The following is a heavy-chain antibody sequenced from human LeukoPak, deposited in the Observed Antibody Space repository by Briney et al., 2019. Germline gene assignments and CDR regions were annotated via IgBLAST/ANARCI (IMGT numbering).Heavy chain of an antibody. Sequence: ASVKVSCKASGGTFTSYYMHWVRQAPGQGLEWMGIINPSGSSTSYAQKFQGRVSMTRDTSTSTVYMELSSLRSEDTAVYYCARDRIAAAGPARFDYWGQGTLVTVSS. CDR2: INPSGSST. CDR1: GGTFTSYY. D-gene: IGHD6-13*01. J-gene: IGHJ4*02. V-gene: IGHV1-46*01. CDR3: ARDRIAAAGPARFDY.